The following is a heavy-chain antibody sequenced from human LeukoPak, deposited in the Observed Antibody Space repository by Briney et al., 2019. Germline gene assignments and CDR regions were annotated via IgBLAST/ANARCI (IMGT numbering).Heavy chain of an antibody. Sequence: GGSLRLSCAASGFTFSSYAMHWVRQAPGKGLEWVAVISYDGSNKYYADSVKGRFTISRDNSKNTLYLQMNSLRAEDTAVYYCARTAARRFDYWGQGTLVTVSS. D-gene: IGHD6-6*01. CDR2: ISYDGSNK. V-gene: IGHV3-30-3*01. CDR3: ARTAARRFDY. J-gene: IGHJ4*02. CDR1: GFTFSSYA.